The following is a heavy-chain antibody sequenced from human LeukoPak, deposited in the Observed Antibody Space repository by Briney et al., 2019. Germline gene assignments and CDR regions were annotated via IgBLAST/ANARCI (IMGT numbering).Heavy chain of an antibody. D-gene: IGHD6-13*01. V-gene: IGHV3-30*02. CDR2: IRYDGSNK. Sequence: GGSLRLSCAASGFTFSSYGMHWVRQAPGKGLEWVAFIRYDGSNKYYADSVKGRFTISRDNSKNTLYLQMNSLRAEDTAVYYCAKDKTGYSSSWYYFDYWGQGTLVTVSS. CDR1: GFTFSSYG. CDR3: AKDKTGYSSSWYYFDY. J-gene: IGHJ4*02.